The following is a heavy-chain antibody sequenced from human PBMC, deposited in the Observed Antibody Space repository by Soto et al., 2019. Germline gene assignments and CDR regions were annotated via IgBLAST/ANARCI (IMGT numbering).Heavy chain of an antibody. CDR2: IFSGGAGT. J-gene: IGHJ5*01. Sequence: GGSLRLSCGASGFTFSTYAMDWVRQAPGKGLEWVSTIFSGGAGTKYADSVKGRFTIFRDNSLNTLYLQMISLRAEDTAVFYFGGGGGVWGGAACYPHWFDFWGPGTLVTVSS. CDR3: GGGGGVWGGAACYPHWFDF. D-gene: IGHD3-16*01. CDR1: GFTFSTYA. V-gene: IGHV3-23*01.